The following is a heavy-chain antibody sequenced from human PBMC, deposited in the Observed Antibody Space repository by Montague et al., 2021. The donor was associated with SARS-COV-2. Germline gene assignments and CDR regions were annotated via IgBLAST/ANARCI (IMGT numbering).Heavy chain of an antibody. CDR2: IFRSGAT. D-gene: IGHD3-10*01. CDR3: ARTSRAPRYFYGVDV. J-gene: IGHJ6*02. CDR1: GDSISDYY. V-gene: IGHV4-59*01. Sequence: SETLSLTCTLSGDSISDYYWSWIRQPPGMGLEWIGYIFRSGATNYNPPLKSRVIISPDTSNRLFSLRLSSLTAADTAIYYGARTSRAPRYFYGVDVWGQGTPVTVSS.